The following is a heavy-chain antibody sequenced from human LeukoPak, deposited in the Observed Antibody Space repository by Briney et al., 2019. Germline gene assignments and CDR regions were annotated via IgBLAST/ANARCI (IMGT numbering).Heavy chain of an antibody. CDR1: GGSISSYY. Sequence: SETLSLTCTVSGGSISSYYWSWIRQPPGKGLEWIGYIYYSGNTNYNPSLKSRVTISVDPSKNQFSLKLSSVTAADTAVYYCARHKDDNVWGSYREFDYWGQGTLVTVSS. D-gene: IGHD3-16*02. J-gene: IGHJ4*02. CDR2: IYYSGNT. V-gene: IGHV4-59*08. CDR3: ARHKDDNVWGSYREFDY.